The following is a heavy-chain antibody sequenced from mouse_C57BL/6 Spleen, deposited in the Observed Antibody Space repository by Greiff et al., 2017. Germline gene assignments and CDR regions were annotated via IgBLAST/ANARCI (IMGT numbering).Heavy chain of an antibody. J-gene: IGHJ3*01. CDR3: ARTTVVATAWFAY. Sequence: VQLKESGAELVKPGASVKLSCTASGFNIKDYYMHWVKQRTEQGLEWIGRIDPEDGETKYAPKFQGKATITADTSSNTAYLQLSSLTSEDTAVYYGARTTVVATAWFAYWGQGTLVTVSA. CDR2: IDPEDGET. V-gene: IGHV14-2*01. CDR1: GFNIKDYY. D-gene: IGHD1-1*01.